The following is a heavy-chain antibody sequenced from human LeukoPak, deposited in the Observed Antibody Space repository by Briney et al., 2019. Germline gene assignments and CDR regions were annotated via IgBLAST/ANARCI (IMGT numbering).Heavy chain of an antibody. J-gene: IGHJ4*02. D-gene: IGHD2-2*01. CDR3: ATSSGGYCSSTSCYAHY. CDR2: ISGSGGST. Sequence: GGSLRLSCAASGFTFSSYAMSWVRQAPGKGLEWVSSISGSGGSTYYADSVKGRFTISRDNSKNTLNLQMNGLRADDTAVYYCATSSGGYCSSTSCYAHYWGQGTLVTVSS. CDR1: GFTFSSYA. V-gene: IGHV3-23*01.